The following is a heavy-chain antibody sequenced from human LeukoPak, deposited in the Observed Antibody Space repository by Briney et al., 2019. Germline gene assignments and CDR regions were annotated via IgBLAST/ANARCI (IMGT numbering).Heavy chain of an antibody. J-gene: IGHJ5*02. D-gene: IGHD6-13*01. V-gene: IGHV4-39*01. CDR3: ARSPGYSSSWYPGEWFDP. Sequence: SETLSLTCTVSGGSISSRSYYWGWIRQPPGKGLEWIGSIYYSGSTYYNPSLKSRVTISVDTSKNQFSLNLSSVTAADTAVYYCARSPGYSSSWYPGEWFDPWGQGTLVTVSS. CDR1: GGSISSRSYY. CDR2: IYYSGST.